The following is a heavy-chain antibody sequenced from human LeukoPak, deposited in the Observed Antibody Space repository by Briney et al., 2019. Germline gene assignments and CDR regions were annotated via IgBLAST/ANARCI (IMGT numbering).Heavy chain of an antibody. CDR3: ARDDSSGYYDFDY. D-gene: IGHD3-22*01. J-gene: IGHJ4*02. CDR1: GFTFSSYG. V-gene: IGHV3-33*01. Sequence: PGGSLRLSCAASGFTFSSYGIHWVRQAPGKGLEWVAVIWYDGSNKYYADSVKGRFTISRDNSKNTLYLQMNSLRAEDTAVYYCARDDSSGYYDFDYWGQGTLVTVSS. CDR2: IWYDGSNK.